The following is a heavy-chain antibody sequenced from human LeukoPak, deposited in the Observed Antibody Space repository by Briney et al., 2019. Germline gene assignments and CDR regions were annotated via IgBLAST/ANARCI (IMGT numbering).Heavy chain of an antibody. V-gene: IGHV4-34*01. CDR3: ARTGGSEGLDY. J-gene: IGHJ4*02. D-gene: IGHD1-26*01. CDR2: INHSRST. CDR1: GGSFSGYY. Sequence: SETLSLTCAVYGGSFSGYYWSWIRQPPGKGLEWIGEINHSRSTNYNPSLKSRVTISVDTSKNQFSLKLSSVTAADTAVYYCARTGGSEGLDYWGQGTLVTVSS.